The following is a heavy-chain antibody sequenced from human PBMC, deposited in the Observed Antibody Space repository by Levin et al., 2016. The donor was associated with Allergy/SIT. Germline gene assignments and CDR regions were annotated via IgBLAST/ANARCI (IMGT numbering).Heavy chain of an antibody. Sequence: VRQMPGKGLEWVSAISGSGGSTYYADSVKGRFTISRDNSKNTLYLQMNSLRAEDTAVYYCARDSHGSGSGFDYWGQGTLVTVSS. CDR2: ISGSGGST. CDR3: ARDSHGSGSGFDY. J-gene: IGHJ4*02. V-gene: IGHV3-23*01. D-gene: IGHD3-10*01.